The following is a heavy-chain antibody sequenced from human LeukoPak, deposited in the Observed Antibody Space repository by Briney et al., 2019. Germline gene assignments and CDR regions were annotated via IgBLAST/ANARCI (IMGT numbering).Heavy chain of an antibody. CDR3: ARAGYCGDGGCRGGSAFDV. CDR1: GYTFTNFD. V-gene: IGHV1-18*01. Sequence: ASVKVSCKTSGYTFTNFDIYWVRQAPGQGLECMGWISGYTGDTKYAQIFQGRFTVTTDTSTSTAYMELRSLTYDDTAVYYCARAGYCGDGGCRGGSAFDVWGQGTMVTVSS. J-gene: IGHJ3*01. D-gene: IGHD2-15*01. CDR2: ISGYTGDT.